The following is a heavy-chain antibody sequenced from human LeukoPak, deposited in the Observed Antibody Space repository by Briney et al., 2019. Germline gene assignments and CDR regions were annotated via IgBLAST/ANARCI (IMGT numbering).Heavy chain of an antibody. CDR2: IIPSFGTA. V-gene: IGHV1-69*05. D-gene: IGHD1-26*01. J-gene: IGHJ4*02. CDR3: AREWELHLFDY. CDR1: GGTFSSYA. Sequence: GASVKVSCKASGGTFSSYAIGWVRQAPGQGLELMGMIIPSFGTANYAQKFQGRVTITTDESTSTAYMELSSLRSGDKAVYYAAREWELHLFDYWGQGTLVTVSS.